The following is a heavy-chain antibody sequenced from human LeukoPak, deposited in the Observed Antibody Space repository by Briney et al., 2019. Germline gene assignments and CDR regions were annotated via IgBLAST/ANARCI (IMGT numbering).Heavy chain of an antibody. CDR2: IDPSEAYT. D-gene: IGHD6-13*01. CDR1: GYSFTSYW. V-gene: IGHV5-10-1*01. Sequence: GESLRISCKGSGYSFTSYWISWVRQMPGKGLEWMGRIDPSEAYTNYSPSFQGHVTISSDKSIKTAYLQWSSLKASDTAMYYCARHEGYSSSAEVYWGQGTLVTVSS. J-gene: IGHJ4*02. CDR3: ARHEGYSSSAEVY.